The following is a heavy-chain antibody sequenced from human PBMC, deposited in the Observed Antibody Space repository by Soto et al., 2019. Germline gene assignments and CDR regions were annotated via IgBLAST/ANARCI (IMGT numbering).Heavy chain of an antibody. CDR2: INEDGSKR. Sequence: GGSLRLSCLASGFSLTPYWMSWVRQTPGKGLEWVAKINEDGSKRDNMETVEGRFTISRDNAKNSVSLQMDSLRVDDTAMYYCTRGDGRCSGGSCFFDSWGQGTLVTVS. CDR3: TRGDGRCSGGSCFFDS. CDR1: GFSLTPYW. J-gene: IGHJ4*02. D-gene: IGHD2-15*01. V-gene: IGHV3-7*01.